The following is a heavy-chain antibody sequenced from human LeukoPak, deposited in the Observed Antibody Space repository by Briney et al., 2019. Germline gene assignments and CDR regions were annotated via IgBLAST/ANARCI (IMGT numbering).Heavy chain of an antibody. D-gene: IGHD3-10*01. CDR1: GFTVSSNY. CDR3: ANPANMVRGVYLPNFDY. CDR2: ISSSGGST. Sequence: GGSLRLSCAASGFTVSSNYMSWVRQAPGKGLEWVSVISSSGGSTYYADSVKGRFTISRDNSKNTLYLQMNSLRAEDTAVYYCANPANMVRGVYLPNFDYWGQGTLVTVSS. J-gene: IGHJ4*02. V-gene: IGHV3-23*01.